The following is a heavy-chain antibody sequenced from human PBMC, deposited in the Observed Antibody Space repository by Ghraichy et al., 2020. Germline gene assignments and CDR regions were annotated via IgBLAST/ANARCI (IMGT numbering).Heavy chain of an antibody. J-gene: IGHJ3*02. D-gene: IGHD5-12*01. V-gene: IGHV6-1*01. CDR1: GDSVSGKRGG. CDR3: ARGWLSGGFDI. CDR2: TYYQSRWSS. Sequence: SQTLSLTCAIYGDSVSGKRGGWNWIRQSPSRGLEWLGRTYYQSRWSSDFAVSVRGRITITADTSKNQFSLHLNSVTPEDTSIYYCARGWLSGGFDIWGQGTIGTVSS.